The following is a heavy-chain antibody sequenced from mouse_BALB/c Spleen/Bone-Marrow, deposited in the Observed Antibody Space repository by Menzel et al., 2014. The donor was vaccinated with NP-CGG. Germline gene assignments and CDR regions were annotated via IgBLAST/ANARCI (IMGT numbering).Heavy chain of an antibody. D-gene: IGHD2-1*01. CDR3: MDGNLFAY. V-gene: IGHV6-6*01. Sequence: EVHLVESGGGLVQPGGSMKLSCVASGFTFSDAWMDWVRQSPEKGLEWVAEIRSKPNNHATYYAESVKGRFTISRDDSKSSVYPQMNSLRAEDTGIYYCMDGNLFAYWGQGTLVTVSA. CDR1: GFTFSDAW. J-gene: IGHJ3*01. CDR2: IRSKPNNHAT.